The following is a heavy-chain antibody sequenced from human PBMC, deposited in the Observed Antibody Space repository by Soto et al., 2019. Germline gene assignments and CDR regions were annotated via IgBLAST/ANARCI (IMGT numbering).Heavy chain of an antibody. CDR2: ISAYNGNT. Sequence: QVPLVQSGAEVKKPGASVKVSCKASGYTFTSYGISWVRQAPGQGLEWMGWISAYNGNTNYAQKLQGRVTMTTDTSTSTAYMELRSLRSDDTAVYYCASLSSGWRDAGSYYYGMDVWGQGTTVTVSS. CDR1: GYTFTSYG. D-gene: IGHD6-19*01. CDR3: ASLSSGWRDAGSYYYGMDV. V-gene: IGHV1-18*01. J-gene: IGHJ6*02.